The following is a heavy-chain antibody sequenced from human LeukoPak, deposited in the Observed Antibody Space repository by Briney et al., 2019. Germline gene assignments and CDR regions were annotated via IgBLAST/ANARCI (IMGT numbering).Heavy chain of an antibody. D-gene: IGHD1-1*01. CDR3: ARESGTTETSCFDY. CDR1: GFTFSSYA. J-gene: IGHJ4*02. Sequence: GGSLRLSCAASGFTFSSYAITWVRQAPGKGLEWVSAISGSGGSTYYADSVKGRFTISRDNSKNTLYLQTNSLRAEDTAVYYCARESGTTETSCFDYWGQGTLVTVSS. CDR2: ISGSGGST. V-gene: IGHV3-23*01.